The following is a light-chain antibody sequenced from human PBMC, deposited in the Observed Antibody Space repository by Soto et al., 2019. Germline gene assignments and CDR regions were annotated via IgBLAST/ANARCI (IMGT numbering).Light chain of an antibody. CDR2: GAS. CDR3: QQYGSSLRT. CDR1: QSVSSSY. Sequence: EIVLTQSPGTLSLSPGERATLSCRASQSVSSSYLAWYQQKPGQAPRLLIYGASCRATGIPDRFSGSGSGTDFTLTISRLEPEDFAVYYCQQYGSSLRTFGGGTTVEIK. V-gene: IGKV3-20*01. J-gene: IGKJ4*01.